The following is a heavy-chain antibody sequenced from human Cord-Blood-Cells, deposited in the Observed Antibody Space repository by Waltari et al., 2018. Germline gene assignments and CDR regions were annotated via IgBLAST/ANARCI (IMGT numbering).Heavy chain of an antibody. CDR1: GFTFSNAW. D-gene: IGHD1-1*01. Sequence: EVQLVESGGGLVKPGGSLRLSCAASGFTFSNAWMSWVRLASVKGLECVGRIKSKTDGGTTDYAAPVKGRFTISRDDSKNTLYLQMNSLKTEDTAVYYCTTDRTTGDAFDIWGQGTMVTVSS. CDR2: IKSKTDGGTT. V-gene: IGHV3-15*01. CDR3: TTDRTTGDAFDI. J-gene: IGHJ3*02.